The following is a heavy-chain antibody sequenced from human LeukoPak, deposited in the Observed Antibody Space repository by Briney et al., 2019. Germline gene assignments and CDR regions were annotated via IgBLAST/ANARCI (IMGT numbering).Heavy chain of an antibody. D-gene: IGHD3-22*01. J-gene: IGHJ4*02. V-gene: IGHV1-18*01. CDR3: ASYCCDSSGYEQIDY. CDR2: MNNYKANT. Sequence: GASVKVSCKASGYTFTSYGLTWVRQAPGQGLEWMGWMNNYKANTNYAQKLQGRVTMTTDTSTSTAYMELRSLRSDDKAVYYCASYCCDSSGYEQIDYFGQGTLV. CDR1: GYTFTSYG.